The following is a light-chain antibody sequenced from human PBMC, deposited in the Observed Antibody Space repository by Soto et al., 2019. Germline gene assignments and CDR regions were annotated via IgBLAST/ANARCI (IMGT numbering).Light chain of an antibody. V-gene: IGLV2-14*01. CDR3: SSYTSSSTVV. CDR1: NSDVGGYNY. Sequence: QSALTQPASVSGSPGQSITISCTGTNSDVGGYNYVSWYQQHPGKAPKLMIYEVSNRPSGVSNRFSGSKSGNTASLTISGLQAEDEADYYCSSYTSSSTVVFGGGTKVTV. J-gene: IGLJ3*02. CDR2: EVS.